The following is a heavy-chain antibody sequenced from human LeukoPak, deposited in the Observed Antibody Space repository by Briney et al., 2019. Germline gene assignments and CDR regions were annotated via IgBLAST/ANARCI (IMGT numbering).Heavy chain of an antibody. CDR2: IYHSGST. V-gene: IGHV4-4*09. CDR3: ARGGIVVVRRAFDI. J-gene: IGHJ3*02. Sequence: PSETLSLTCTVSGGSISSYYWSWTRQPPGKGLEWIGYIYHSGSTNYNPSLKSRVTISVDTSKNQFSLKLSSVTAADTAVYYCARGGIVVVRRAFDIWGQGTMVTVSS. D-gene: IGHD3-22*01. CDR1: GGSISSYY.